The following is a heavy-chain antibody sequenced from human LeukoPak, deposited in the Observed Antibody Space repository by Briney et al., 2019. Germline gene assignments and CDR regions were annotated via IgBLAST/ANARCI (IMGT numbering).Heavy chain of an antibody. Sequence: GGSLRLSCAASGFTFSSSEMNWVRQAPGKGLEWVSYISSSGSTIYYADSVKGRFTISRDNAKNSLYLQMNSLRAEDTAVYYCARDSRDGYNSRGDYWGQGTLVTVSS. V-gene: IGHV3-48*03. D-gene: IGHD5-24*01. CDR2: ISSSGSTI. CDR3: ARDSRDGYNSRGDY. J-gene: IGHJ4*02. CDR1: GFTFSSSE.